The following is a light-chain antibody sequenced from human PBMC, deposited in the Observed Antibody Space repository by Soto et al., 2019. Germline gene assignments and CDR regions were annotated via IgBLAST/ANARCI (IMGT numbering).Light chain of an antibody. CDR1: SSDVGGYNY. CDR2: GVT. J-gene: IGLJ1*01. Sequence: QSDLTQPRSVSGSPGQSVTISCTGTSSDVGGYNYVSWYQQYPGKAPKLLIYGVTERPSGVPDRFSGSKSGSTASLTISGLQAEDEADYYCCSYADSYTYVFGSGT. V-gene: IGLV2-11*01. CDR3: CSYADSYTYV.